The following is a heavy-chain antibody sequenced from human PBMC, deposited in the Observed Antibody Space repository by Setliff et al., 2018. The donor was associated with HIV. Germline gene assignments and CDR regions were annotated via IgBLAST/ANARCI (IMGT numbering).Heavy chain of an antibody. J-gene: IGHJ4*02. CDR2: IDNSGNT. V-gene: IGHV4-59*01. D-gene: IGHD5-12*01. CDR1: GVSISAYF. Sequence: PSETLSLTCAVSGVSISAYFWSWIRQSPEKGLEWIGYIDNSGNTNYSPSLKSRITISRDTSKNQFSLKLNSVTAADAAVYFCARWGDGYNSYDFWGQGTLVTVSS. CDR3: ARWGDGYNSYDF.